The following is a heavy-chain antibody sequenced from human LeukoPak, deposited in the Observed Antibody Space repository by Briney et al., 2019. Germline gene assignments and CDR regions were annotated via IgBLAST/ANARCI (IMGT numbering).Heavy chain of an antibody. CDR2: IYTSGST. D-gene: IGHD5-12*01. J-gene: IGHJ5*02. Sequence: PSETLSLTCTVSGGSISSGSYSWSWIRQPAGKGLEWIGRIYTSGSTNYNPSLKSRVTISVDTSKNQFSLKLSSVTAADTAVYYCARQYSGYLRNWFDPWGQGTLVTVSS. V-gene: IGHV4-61*02. CDR1: GGSISSGSYS. CDR3: ARQYSGYLRNWFDP.